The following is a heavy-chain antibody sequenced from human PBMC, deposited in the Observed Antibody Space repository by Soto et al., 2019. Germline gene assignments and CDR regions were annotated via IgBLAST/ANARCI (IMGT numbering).Heavy chain of an antibody. D-gene: IGHD1-26*01. V-gene: IGHV3-30*18. CDR2: FSYDGSNK. Sequence: PGGSLRLSCAASRFPFTSYALHWVDQAPGKGLEGVAVFSYDGSNKYYAASVKGRFTISRDNSKNTLYLQMNSLRAEDTAVYYCAKDVVVGATTGLGDYYYYYGMDVWGQGT. J-gene: IGHJ6*02. CDR3: AKDVVVGATTGLGDYYYYYGMDV. CDR1: RFPFTSYA.